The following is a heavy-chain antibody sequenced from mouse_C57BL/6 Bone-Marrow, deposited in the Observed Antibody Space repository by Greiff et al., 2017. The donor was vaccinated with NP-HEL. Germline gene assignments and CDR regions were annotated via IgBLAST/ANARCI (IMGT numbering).Heavy chain of an antibody. CDR2: IHPNSGST. CDR3: ARDHGSSPYYAMDY. CDR1: GYTFTSYW. D-gene: IGHD1-1*01. Sequence: VQLQQPGAELVKPGASVKLSCKASGYTFTSYWMHWVKQRPGQGLEWVGMIHPNSGSTNYNEKFKSKATLTVDKSSSTAYMQLSSLTSEDSAVYYCARDHGSSPYYAMDYWGQGTSVTVSS. J-gene: IGHJ4*01. V-gene: IGHV1-64*01.